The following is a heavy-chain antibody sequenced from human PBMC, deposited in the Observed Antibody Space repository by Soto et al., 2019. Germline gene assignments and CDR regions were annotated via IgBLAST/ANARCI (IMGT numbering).Heavy chain of an antibody. D-gene: IGHD3-22*01. J-gene: IGHJ3*01. CDR2: IYYSGST. Sequence: PSETLSLTCTVSGGSISSGDYYWSWIRQPPGKGLEWIGYIYYSGSTYYNPSLKSRVTISVDTSKNQFSLKLSSVTAADTAVYYCARFDRFDYYDSSGYYPVLWGQGTMVTVSS. CDR3: ARFDRFDYYDSSGYYPVL. CDR1: GGSISSGDYY. V-gene: IGHV4-30-4*01.